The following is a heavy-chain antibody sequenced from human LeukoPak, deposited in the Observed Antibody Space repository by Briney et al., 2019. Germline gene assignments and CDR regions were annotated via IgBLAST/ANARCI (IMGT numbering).Heavy chain of an antibody. Sequence: SETLSLTCAVYGGSFSGYYWSWIRQPPGKGLEWIGEINHSGSTNYNPSLKSRVTISVDTSKNQFSLKLSSVTAADTAVYYCARHESGSYWAPYYFDYWGQGTLVTFS. CDR2: INHSGST. J-gene: IGHJ4*02. CDR1: GGSFSGYY. D-gene: IGHD1-26*01. CDR3: ARHESGSYWAPYYFDY. V-gene: IGHV4-34*01.